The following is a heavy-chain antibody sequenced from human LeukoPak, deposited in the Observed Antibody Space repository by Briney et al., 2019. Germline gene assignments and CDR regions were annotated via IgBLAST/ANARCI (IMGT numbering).Heavy chain of an antibody. CDR3: ANIPFRFPWGDAFDI. V-gene: IGHV3-23*01. Sequence: GGSLRLSCAVSGFTFSTYWMSWVRQAPGKGLEWVSAISGSGGSTYYADSVKGRFTISRDNSKNTLYLQMNSLRAEDTAVYYCANIPFRFPWGDAFDIWGQGTMVTVSS. CDR1: GFTFSTYW. CDR2: ISGSGGST. D-gene: IGHD3-16*01. J-gene: IGHJ3*02.